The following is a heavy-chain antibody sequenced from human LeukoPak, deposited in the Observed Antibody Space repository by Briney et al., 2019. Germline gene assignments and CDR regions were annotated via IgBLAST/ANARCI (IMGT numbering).Heavy chain of an antibody. D-gene: IGHD3-16*01. J-gene: IGHJ1*01. CDR2: MKEDGSDE. CDR1: DFSFSLST. V-gene: IGHV3-7*01. Sequence: GGSLRLSCAVSDFSFSLSTMSWVRQAAGKGLEWVAKMKEDGSDEKYVDSVKGRYTISRDNAKNSLYLQMNSLRHEDTAVYFCVVGGAGGGYFPNWGQGSLVIVSS. CDR3: VVGGAGGGYFPN.